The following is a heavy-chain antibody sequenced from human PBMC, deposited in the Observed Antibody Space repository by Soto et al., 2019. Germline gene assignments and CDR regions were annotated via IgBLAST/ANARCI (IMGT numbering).Heavy chain of an antibody. Sequence: SQTLSLTFAISGDSVSSNSAAWNWIRQSPSGVLEWLGRTYYGSKWYNDYAVSVKSRITINPDTSKNQVSLHLNSVTPEDTAVYYCARGRVRIAARPEKSFHPRGPGTLMTV. J-gene: IGHJ5*02. CDR2: TYYGSKWYN. CDR3: ARGRVRIAARPEKSFHP. CDR1: GDSVSSNSAA. V-gene: IGHV6-1*01. D-gene: IGHD6-6*01.